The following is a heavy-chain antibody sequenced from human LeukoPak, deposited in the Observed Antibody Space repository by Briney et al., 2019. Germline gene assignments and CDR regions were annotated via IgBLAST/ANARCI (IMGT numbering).Heavy chain of an antibody. CDR2: IWHDGGEK. D-gene: IGHD2-2*01. V-gene: IGHV3-33*08. J-gene: IGHJ4*02. CDR1: GFTFSSYA. CDR3: AIFGSTSPHGHR. Sequence: PGGSLRLSCAASGFTFSSYAMHWVRQAPGKGLEWVAVIWHDGGEKHYGDSVKGRFTISRDNSKNTLDLQMNSLRAEDTAVYYCAIFGSTSPHGHRWGQGTLVTVSS.